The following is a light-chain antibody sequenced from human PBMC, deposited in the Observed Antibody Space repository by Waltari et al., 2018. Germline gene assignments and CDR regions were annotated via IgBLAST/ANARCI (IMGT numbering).Light chain of an antibody. CDR3: ATWDDSLSGVV. CDR2: KNS. J-gene: IGLJ2*01. Sequence: QRIIISCSGSSSNIGNNYVYWYQHFPGMAPKLVMFKNSQRPSGVPDRFSGSSYGTSASLAISGLRSEDEADYYCATWDDSLSGVVFGGGTRLTVL. CDR1: SSNIGNNY. V-gene: IGLV1-47*01.